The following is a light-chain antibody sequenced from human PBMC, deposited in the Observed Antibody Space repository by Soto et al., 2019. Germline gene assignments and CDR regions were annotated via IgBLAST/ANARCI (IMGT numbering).Light chain of an antibody. CDR1: QSIGNW. V-gene: IGKV1-5*03. CDR2: EAS. CDR3: QQYSTYPLT. J-gene: IGKJ4*01. Sequence: IRMTQSPSTQSASVGDRVTITCRASQSIGNWLAWYQQKPGRAPKFLIYEASSLESGVPSRLSGGGSGTEFTLTISSLQPDDFATYYCQQYSTYPLTFGGGTKVDIK.